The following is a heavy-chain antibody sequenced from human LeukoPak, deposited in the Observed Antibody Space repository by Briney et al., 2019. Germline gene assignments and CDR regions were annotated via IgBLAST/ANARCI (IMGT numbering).Heavy chain of an antibody. CDR1: GGSFSGYY. CDR3: ARGRGVPRWFGP. CDR2: INHSGST. D-gene: IGHD3-10*01. J-gene: IGHJ5*02. Sequence: PSETLSLTCAVYGGSFSGYYWSWIRQPPGKGLEWIGEINHSGSTNYNPSLKSRVTISVDTSKNQFSLKLSSVTAADTAVYYCARGRGVPRWFGPWGQGILVTVSS. V-gene: IGHV4-34*01.